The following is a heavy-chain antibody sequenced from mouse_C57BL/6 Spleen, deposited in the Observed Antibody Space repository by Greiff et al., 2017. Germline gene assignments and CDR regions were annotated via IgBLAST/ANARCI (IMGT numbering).Heavy chain of an antibody. V-gene: IGHV1-72*01. CDR2: IDPNSGGT. J-gene: IGHJ1*03. CDR1: GYTFTSYW. Sequence: QVQLKQPGAELVKPGASVKLSCKASGYTFTSYWMHWVKQRPGRGLEWIGRIDPNSGGTKYNEKFKSKATLTVDKPSSTAYMQLSSLTSEDSAVYYCARRGYSQVRYFDVWGTGTTVTVSS. D-gene: IGHD2-3*01. CDR3: ARRGYSQVRYFDV.